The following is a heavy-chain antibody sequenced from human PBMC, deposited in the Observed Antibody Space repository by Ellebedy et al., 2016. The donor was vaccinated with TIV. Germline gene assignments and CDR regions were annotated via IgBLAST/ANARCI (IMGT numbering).Heavy chain of an antibody. CDR3: ARGVWDFWSGNFTTNWFDP. Sequence: LETLSLTCTVSGGSLSNFYWSWIRQPPGKGLEWIGYIYYSGSTNYNPSLKSRVTISIDTSKNQFSLKLSSVTAADTAVYYCARGVWDFWSGNFTTNWFDPWGQGTLVTVSS. J-gene: IGHJ5*02. CDR2: IYYSGST. V-gene: IGHV4-59*01. CDR1: GGSLSNFY. D-gene: IGHD3-3*01.